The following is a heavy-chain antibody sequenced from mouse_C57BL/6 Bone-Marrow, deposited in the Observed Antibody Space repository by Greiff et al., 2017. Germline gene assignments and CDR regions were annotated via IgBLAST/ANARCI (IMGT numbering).Heavy chain of an antibody. Sequence: VQLQQSGAELVKPGASVKISCKASGYAFSSYWMNWVKQRPGKGLEWIGQIYPGDGDTNYNGKFKGKATLTADKSSSTAYMQLSSLTSEDSAVYFCASIYYGNYEAMDYWGQGTSVTVSS. CDR1: GYAFSSYW. CDR3: ASIYYGNYEAMDY. D-gene: IGHD2-1*01. CDR2: IYPGDGDT. J-gene: IGHJ4*01. V-gene: IGHV1-80*01.